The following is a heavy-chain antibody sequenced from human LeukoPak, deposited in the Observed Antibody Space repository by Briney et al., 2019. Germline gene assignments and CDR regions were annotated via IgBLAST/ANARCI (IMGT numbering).Heavy chain of an antibody. CDR1: GYTFTSFV. V-gene: IGHV7-4-1*02. CDR2: INTITGNP. D-gene: IGHD6-19*01. CDR3: ARSELTNSGWYPKFDY. Sequence: ASVKVSCKASGYTFTSFVINWVRQAPGQGPEWMGWINTITGNPTYAQGFTGRFVFSLDTSVSTAYLQISSLKAEDTAVYYCARSELTNSGWYPKFDYWGQGTLVTVSS. J-gene: IGHJ4*02.